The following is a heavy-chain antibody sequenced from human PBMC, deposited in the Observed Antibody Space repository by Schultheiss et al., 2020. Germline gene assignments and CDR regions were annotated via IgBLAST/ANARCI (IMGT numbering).Heavy chain of an antibody. V-gene: IGHV3-23*01. Sequence: GGSLRLSCAASGFTFSSYAMSWVRQAPGKGLEWVSAISGSGGSTYYADSVKGRFTISRDNSKNSLYLQMNSLRAEDTAVYYCARHDYGDYYDYFDYWDLGTLVTVSS. CDR2: ISGSGGST. D-gene: IGHD4-17*01. CDR3: ARHDYGDYYDYFDY. J-gene: IGHJ4*02. CDR1: GFTFSSYA.